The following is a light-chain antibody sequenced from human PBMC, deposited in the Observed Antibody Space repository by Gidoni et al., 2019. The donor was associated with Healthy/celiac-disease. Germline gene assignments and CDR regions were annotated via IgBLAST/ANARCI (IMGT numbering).Light chain of an antibody. V-gene: IGKV1-39*01. Sequence: DSQMTQSPASRSASVGDRVTITCRASQSISSYLNWYPQKPGKAPKLMIYAASSLQSGVPSRFSGSGSGTDFTLTISSLQPEDFATYYCQQSYSTPLTFGGGTKVEIK. J-gene: IGKJ4*01. CDR2: AAS. CDR3: QQSYSTPLT. CDR1: QSISSY.